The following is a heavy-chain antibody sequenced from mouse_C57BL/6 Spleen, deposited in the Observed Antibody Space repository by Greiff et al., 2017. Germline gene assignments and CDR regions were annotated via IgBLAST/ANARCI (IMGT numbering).Heavy chain of an antibody. Sequence: EVQLQQSGPELVKPGASVKISCKASGYTFTDYYMNWVKQSHGKSLEWIGDINPNNGGTSYNQKFKGKATLTVDKSSSTAYMELRSLTSEDSAVYYCARDTTVALNYFDYWGQGTTLTVSS. CDR2: INPNNGGT. D-gene: IGHD1-1*01. J-gene: IGHJ2*01. CDR1: GYTFTDYY. CDR3: ARDTTVALNYFDY. V-gene: IGHV1-26*01.